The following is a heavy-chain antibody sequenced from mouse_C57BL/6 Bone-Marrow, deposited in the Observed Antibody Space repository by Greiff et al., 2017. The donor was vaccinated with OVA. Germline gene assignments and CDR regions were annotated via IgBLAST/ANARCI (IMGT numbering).Heavy chain of an antibody. D-gene: IGHD4-1*01. Sequence: VQLQQSGPELVKPGASVKIPCKASGYTFTDYNMDWVKQSHGKSLEWIGDINPNNGGTIYNQKFKGKATLTVDKSSSTAYMELRSLTSEDAAVYYCSSPAGTWYFDVWGTGTTVTVSA. CDR1: GYTFTDYN. CDR3: SSPAGTWYFDV. J-gene: IGHJ1*03. CDR2: INPNNGGT. V-gene: IGHV1-18*01.